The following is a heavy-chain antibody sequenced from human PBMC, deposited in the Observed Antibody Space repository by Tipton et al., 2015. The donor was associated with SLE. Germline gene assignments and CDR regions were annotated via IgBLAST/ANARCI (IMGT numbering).Heavy chain of an antibody. V-gene: IGHV4-61*01. D-gene: IGHD6-13*01. CDR3: ARLVTSSWYWYFDL. CDR2: ISYSGST. Sequence: LRLSCFVSGGSVGSRPYYWSWIRQPPGKGLEWIGHISYSGSTHYNSSLKSRVTMSLDASKNQFSLTVSSVTAADTAVYHCARLVTSSWYWYFDLWGRGTLVTVSS. CDR1: GGSVGSRPYY. J-gene: IGHJ2*01.